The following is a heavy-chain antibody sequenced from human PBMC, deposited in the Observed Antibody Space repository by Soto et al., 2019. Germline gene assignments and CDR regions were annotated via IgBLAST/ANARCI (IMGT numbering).Heavy chain of an antibody. Sequence: GGSLILSCAASGFTVSSNYMSWVRQAPGKGLEWVSVIYSGGSTYYADSVKGRFTIARDNSKNTLYLQMNSLRAEDTAVYYCAREGSSSAVAFDIWGQGTMVTVSS. D-gene: IGHD6-6*01. CDR3: AREGSSSAVAFDI. CDR2: IYSGGST. J-gene: IGHJ3*02. CDR1: GFTVSSNY. V-gene: IGHV3-53*01.